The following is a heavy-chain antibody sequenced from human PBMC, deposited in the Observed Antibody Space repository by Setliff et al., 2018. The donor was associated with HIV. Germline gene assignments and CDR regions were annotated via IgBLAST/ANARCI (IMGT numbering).Heavy chain of an antibody. J-gene: IGHJ3*02. CDR1: DTPSLIT. V-gene: IGHV1-46*01. Sequence: ASVKVPARHLDTPSLITIHWVRQAPGQGLEWMGLINPTGDITFYPQKFQAGVTMTRDTSTSTVYLELRSLRSEDTAVYFCASKGGSENYPDSDAFDIWGQGTLVTVS. CDR3: ASKGGSENYPDSDAFDI. CDR2: INPTGDIT. D-gene: IGHD3-10*01.